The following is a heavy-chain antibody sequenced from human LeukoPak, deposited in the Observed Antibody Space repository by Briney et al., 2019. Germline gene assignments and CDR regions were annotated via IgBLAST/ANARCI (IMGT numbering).Heavy chain of an antibody. CDR1: GYTFTSYD. J-gene: IGHJ3*02. D-gene: IGHD2-21*01. CDR3: ARGLNSLDAFDI. CDR2: MNPNSGNT. Sequence: ASVKVSCKASGYTFTSYDINWVRQATGQGLEWMGWMNPNSGNTGYAQKFQGRVTMTRNTSISTAYMELSSLRSEDTAVYYCARGLNSLDAFDIWGRGTMVTVSS. V-gene: IGHV1-8*01.